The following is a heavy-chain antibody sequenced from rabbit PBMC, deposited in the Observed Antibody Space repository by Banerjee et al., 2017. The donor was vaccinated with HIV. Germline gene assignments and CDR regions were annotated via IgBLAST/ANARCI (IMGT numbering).Heavy chain of an antibody. CDR3: ARDTGSSFSSYGMDL. CDR1: GFSFNSGYD. V-gene: IGHV1S45*01. Sequence: QEQLVESGGGLVQPEGSLTLTCKASGFSFNSGYDMCWVRQAPGKGLEWIACIYAGSSGNTYSATWAKGRFTISKTSPTTVTLQMTSLTAADTATYFCARDTGSSFSSYGMDLWGPGTLVTVS. D-gene: IGHD8-1*01. CDR2: IYAGSSGNT. J-gene: IGHJ6*01.